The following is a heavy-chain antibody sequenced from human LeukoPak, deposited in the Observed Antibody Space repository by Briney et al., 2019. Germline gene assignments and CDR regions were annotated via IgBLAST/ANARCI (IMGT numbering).Heavy chain of an antibody. Sequence: SETLSLTCTVSGESISGFYWTWIRQPPGKGLEWIGYIYYSGSTNYNPSLKSRVTISVDTSKNQFSLKLSSVTAADTAVYYCARSKTSGYSSSWYTPDYWGQGTLVTVSS. D-gene: IGHD6-13*01. CDR1: GESISGFY. V-gene: IGHV4-59*01. CDR2: IYYSGST. CDR3: ARSKTSGYSSSWYTPDY. J-gene: IGHJ4*02.